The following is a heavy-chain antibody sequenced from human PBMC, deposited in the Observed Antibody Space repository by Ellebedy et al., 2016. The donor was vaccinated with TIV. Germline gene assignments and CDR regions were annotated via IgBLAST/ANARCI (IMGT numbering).Heavy chain of an antibody. J-gene: IGHJ3*02. CDR2: ISYDGSNK. CDR3: ARGGLKLLLRAFDI. CDR1: GFTFSSYG. Sequence: GESLKISXAASGFTFSSYGMHWVRQAPGKGLEWVAVISYDGSNKYYADSVKGRFTISRDNSKNTLYLQMNSLRAEDTAVYYCARGGLKLLLRAFDIWGQGTMVTVSS. D-gene: IGHD3-22*01. V-gene: IGHV3-30*03.